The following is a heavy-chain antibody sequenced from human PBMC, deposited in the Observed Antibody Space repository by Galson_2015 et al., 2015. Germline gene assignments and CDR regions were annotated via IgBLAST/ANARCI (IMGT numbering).Heavy chain of an antibody. J-gene: IGHJ5*02. V-gene: IGHV1-8*01. CDR3: ARDNGNYVNWFDP. Sequence: SVKVSCKASGYTFTSYDINWVRQATGQGLEWMGWMNPNSGNTGYAQKFQGRVTMTRNTSISTAYMELSSLRSEDTAVYYCARDNGNYVNWFDPWGQGTLVTVSS. CDR2: MNPNSGNT. D-gene: IGHD1-7*01. CDR1: GYTFTSYD.